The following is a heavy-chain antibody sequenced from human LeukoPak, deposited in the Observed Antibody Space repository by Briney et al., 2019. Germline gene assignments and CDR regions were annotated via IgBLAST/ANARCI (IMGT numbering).Heavy chain of an antibody. D-gene: IGHD1-26*01. CDR2: IYYGGST. V-gene: IGHV4-59*01. CDR1: GGSISSYY. CDR3: ARDSGIDDAFDI. Sequence: SETLSLTCTVSGGSISSYYWSWIRQPPGKGLEWIGYIYYGGSTNYNPSLKSRVTISVDTSKNQFSLKLSSVTAADTAVYYCARDSGIDDAFDIWGQGTMVTVSS. J-gene: IGHJ3*02.